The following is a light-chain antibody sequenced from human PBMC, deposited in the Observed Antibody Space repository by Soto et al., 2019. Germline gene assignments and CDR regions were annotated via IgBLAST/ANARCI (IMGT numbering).Light chain of an antibody. CDR1: QYISTW. V-gene: IGKV1-5*03. CDR3: QQYSSYST. Sequence: DIQMTQSPSTLSASVGDRVTITCRASQYISTWLAWYQQKPGKAPKLLISKASSLESGVPSRFSGSGSGTEFTLTISSLQPDDFATYFCQQYSSYSTFGQGTKVEVK. CDR2: KAS. J-gene: IGKJ1*01.